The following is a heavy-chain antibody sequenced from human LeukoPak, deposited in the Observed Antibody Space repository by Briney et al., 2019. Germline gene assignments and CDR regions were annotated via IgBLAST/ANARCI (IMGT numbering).Heavy chain of an antibody. V-gene: IGHV3-30*18. Sequence: PGGPLRLSCAASGFTFSSYGMHWVRQPPGKGLEWVAVISYDGSNKYYADSVKGRFTISRDNSKNTLYLQMNSLRAEDTAVYYCAKDLTVYSSSVTLDYWGQGTLVTVSS. CDR1: GFTFSSYG. J-gene: IGHJ4*02. CDR3: AKDLTVYSSSVTLDY. D-gene: IGHD6-6*01. CDR2: ISYDGSNK.